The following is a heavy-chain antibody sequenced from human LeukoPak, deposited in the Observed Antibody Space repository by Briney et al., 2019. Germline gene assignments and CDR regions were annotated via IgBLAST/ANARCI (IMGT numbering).Heavy chain of an antibody. D-gene: IGHD1-1*01. CDR3: AKDDSTGTYDVPY. Sequence: PGGSLRLSCVASGFALGDYAMHWVRQLPGTGLEWVGLISRDGKKTHYADSMRGRFTVSRDDTRNSIYLHMSSLRLEDTALYYCAKDDSTGTYDVPYWGQGTQVTVSS. V-gene: IGHV3-43D*04. J-gene: IGHJ4*02. CDR2: ISRDGKKT. CDR1: GFALGDYA.